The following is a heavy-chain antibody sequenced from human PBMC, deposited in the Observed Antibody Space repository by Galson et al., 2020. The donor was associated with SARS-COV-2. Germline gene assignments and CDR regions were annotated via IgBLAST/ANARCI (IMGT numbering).Heavy chain of an antibody. CDR3: ARDYAIVVAPRQEHQLAIDH. Sequence: GGSLRLSCAASGFSLSSHSMNWVRQAPGKGLEWVSSISTSGTYIYYADSARGRFTISRDDATNSLYLQMNSLRAEDTAVYYCARDYAIVVAPRQEHQLAIDHWGQGTLVTVSS. CDR1: GFSLSSHS. CDR2: ISTSGTYI. V-gene: IGHV3-21*06. D-gene: IGHD2-15*01. J-gene: IGHJ4*02.